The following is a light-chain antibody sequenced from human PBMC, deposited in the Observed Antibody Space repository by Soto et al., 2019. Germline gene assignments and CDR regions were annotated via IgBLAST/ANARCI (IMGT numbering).Light chain of an antibody. J-gene: IGKJ4*01. CDR1: QSVSSN. CDR2: GAS. Sequence: EIGITQAPATLSVCSGERATLSRRASQSVSSNLAWYQQKPGQVPRLLIYGASTRANGIPSRFSGSGFGTEFTLTLSSLQSEDSAVHYCQQYNNWPPTFGGGTKVDIK. CDR3: QQYNNWPPT. V-gene: IGKV3-15*01.